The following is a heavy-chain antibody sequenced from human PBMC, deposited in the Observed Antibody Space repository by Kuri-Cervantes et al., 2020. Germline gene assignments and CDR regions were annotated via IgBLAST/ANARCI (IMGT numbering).Heavy chain of an antibody. CDR3: ARDYRGSYTGAHY. J-gene: IGHJ4*02. Sequence: GESLKISCAASGFTFSSYGIHWVRQAPGKGLEWVAVIWYDGSNKYYADSVKGRFTISRDNSKNTLYLQMNSLRAEDTAVYYCARDYRGSYTGAHYWGQGTLVTVSS. CDR2: IWYDGSNK. CDR1: GFTFSSYG. V-gene: IGHV3-33*01. D-gene: IGHD1-26*01.